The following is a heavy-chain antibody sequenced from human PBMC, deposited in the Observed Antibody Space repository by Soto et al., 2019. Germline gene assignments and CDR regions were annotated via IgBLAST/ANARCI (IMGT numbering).Heavy chain of an antibody. J-gene: IGHJ6*02. CDR1: GGSMNYYY. D-gene: IGHD3-9*01. Sequence: SETLSLTCTVSGGSMNYYYWSWIRQSPGKGLEWIGYIYYSGTTYYNPSLKSRVTISIDTSQIQFSLKLSSVTAADTAVYYCARHYDILDKSGGGMDVWGQGTTVTVSS. CDR3: ARHYDILDKSGGGMDV. CDR2: IYYSGTT. V-gene: IGHV4-59*12.